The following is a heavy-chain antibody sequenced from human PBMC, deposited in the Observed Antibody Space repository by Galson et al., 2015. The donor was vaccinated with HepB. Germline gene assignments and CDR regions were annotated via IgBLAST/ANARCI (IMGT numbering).Heavy chain of an antibody. J-gene: IGHJ6*02. CDR1: GFTFSSYG. V-gene: IGHV3-30*18. Sequence: SLRLSCAASGFTFSSYGMHWVRQAPGKGLEWVAVISYDGSNKYYADSVKGRFTISRDNSKNTLYLQMNSLRAEDTAVYYCAKDIVLMVYASGAPSYYYGMDVWGQGTTVTVSS. CDR2: ISYDGSNK. CDR3: AKDIVLMVYASGAPSYYYGMDV. D-gene: IGHD2-8*01.